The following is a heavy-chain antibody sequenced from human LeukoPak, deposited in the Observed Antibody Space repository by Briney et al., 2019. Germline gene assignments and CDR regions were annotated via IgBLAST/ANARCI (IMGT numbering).Heavy chain of an antibody. CDR2: ISSSGSTI. J-gene: IGHJ6*02. CDR3: ARDSVVRGAYYYYGMDV. D-gene: IGHD3-10*01. Sequence: GGSLRLSCAASGFTFSDYYMSWIRQAPGKGLEWVSYISSSGSTIYYSDSVKGRFTISRDNAKNPLYLQMNSLRAEDTAVYYCARDSVVRGAYYYYGMDVWGQGTTVTVSS. V-gene: IGHV3-11*01. CDR1: GFTFSDYY.